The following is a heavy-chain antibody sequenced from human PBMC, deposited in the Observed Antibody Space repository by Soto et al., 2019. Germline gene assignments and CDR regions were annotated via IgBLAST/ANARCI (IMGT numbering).Heavy chain of an antibody. CDR2: INPNNNAT. CDR1: GYTFTNYY. J-gene: IGHJ4*02. Sequence: ASVKVSCKASGYTFTNYYMHWVRQAPGQGLEWMGIINPNNNATMYAQKFQGRVTMTRDTSTTTVYMELSGLRSEDTALYFCGRAIIRPYYFDYWGQGTPVTVSS. V-gene: IGHV1-46*03. D-gene: IGHD3-10*01. CDR3: GRAIIRPYYFDY.